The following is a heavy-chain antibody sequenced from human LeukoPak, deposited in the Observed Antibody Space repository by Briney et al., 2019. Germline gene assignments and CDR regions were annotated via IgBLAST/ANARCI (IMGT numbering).Heavy chain of an antibody. CDR2: ISSSSSYI. CDR1: GFTFSSYS. D-gene: IGHD3-3*01. CDR3: ARTDTMDDFWSGYYTFDY. Sequence: GGSLRLSCAASGFTFSSYSMNWVRQAPGKGLEWVSSISSSSSYIYYADSVKGRFTISRDNAKNSLYLQMNSLRAEDTAVYYCARTDTMDDFWSGYYTFDYWGQGTLVTVSS. J-gene: IGHJ4*02. V-gene: IGHV3-21*01.